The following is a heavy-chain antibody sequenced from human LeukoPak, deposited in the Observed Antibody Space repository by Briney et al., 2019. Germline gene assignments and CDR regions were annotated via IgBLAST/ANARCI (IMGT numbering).Heavy chain of an antibody. Sequence: PGGSLRLSCAASGFTFSSYSMNWVRQAPGKGLEWVSYISSSSSTIYYADSMKGRFTISRDNAKNSLYLQMNSLRAEGTAVYYCAREAAAGTRIFDYWGQGTLVTVSS. CDR3: AREAAAGTRIFDY. V-gene: IGHV3-48*01. D-gene: IGHD6-13*01. J-gene: IGHJ4*02. CDR2: ISSSSSTI. CDR1: GFTFSSYS.